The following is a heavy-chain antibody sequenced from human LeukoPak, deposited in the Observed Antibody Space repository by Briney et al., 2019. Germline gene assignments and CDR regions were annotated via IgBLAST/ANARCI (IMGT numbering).Heavy chain of an antibody. J-gene: IGHJ3*02. CDR1: GFTFDDYA. Sequence: QPGGSLRLSCAASGFTFDDYAMHWVRQAPGKGLEWVSLISGDGATTYYAASVKGRFTISRDNKKNFLYLLMNNLGTEDTALFYCAKDLSTVFDALNIWGQGTLVTVSS. V-gene: IGHV3-43*02. CDR3: AKDLSTVFDALNI. CDR2: ISGDGATT. D-gene: IGHD4-17*01.